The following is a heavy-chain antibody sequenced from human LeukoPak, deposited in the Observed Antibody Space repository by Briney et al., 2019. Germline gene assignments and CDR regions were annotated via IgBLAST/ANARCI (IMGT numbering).Heavy chain of an antibody. Sequence: GGSLRLSCAASGFTFSSYALTWARQAPGNGLEWVSSISGSGDSTSYADSVKGRFTISRDNSKNTLYLQMNSLRAEDTAVYYCAKLLRLGYGTDYWGQGTLVTVSS. V-gene: IGHV3-23*01. D-gene: IGHD3-3*01. CDR1: GFTFSSYA. CDR3: AKLLRLGYGTDY. CDR2: ISGSGDST. J-gene: IGHJ4*02.